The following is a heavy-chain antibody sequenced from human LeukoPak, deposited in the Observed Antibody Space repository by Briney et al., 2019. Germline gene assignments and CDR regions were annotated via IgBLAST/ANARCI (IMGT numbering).Heavy chain of an antibody. CDR3: AKVLPIYFSPSSWFDP. CDR2: IYGDGTT. V-gene: IGHV3-53*01. Sequence: PGGSLRLSCAASGFTVSSNYMSWVRQAPGKGLEWVSVIYGDGTTYYADSVKGRFIISRDNSKNTLYLQMNSLRAEDTAVYYCAKVLPIYFSPSSWFDPWGQGTLVTVSS. D-gene: IGHD3-3*01. CDR1: GFTVSSNY. J-gene: IGHJ5*02.